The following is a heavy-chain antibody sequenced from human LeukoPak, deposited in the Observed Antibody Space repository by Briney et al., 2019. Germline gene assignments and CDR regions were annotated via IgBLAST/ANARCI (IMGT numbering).Heavy chain of an antibody. CDR1: GYTFTDYY. V-gene: IGHV1-2*02. J-gene: IGHJ4*02. D-gene: IGHD3-22*01. Sequence: ASVKVSCKASGYTFTDYYMHWVRQAPGQGPEWMGWINSNSGATNYAQKFQGRVTMTRDMSTSTVYMELSSLRSEDTAVYYCARGTAYYYDSSGYYDYWGQGTLVTVSS. CDR3: ARGTAYYYDSSGYYDY. CDR2: INSNSGAT.